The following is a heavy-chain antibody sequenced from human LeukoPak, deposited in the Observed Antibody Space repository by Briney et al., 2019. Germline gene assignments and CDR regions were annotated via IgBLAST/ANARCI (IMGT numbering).Heavy chain of an antibody. CDR2: INPNSGGT. CDR3: ARANALYCSSTSCLFDY. V-gene: IGHV1-2*02. J-gene: IGHJ4*02. CDR1: GYTFTYYY. Sequence: GASVKVSCKASGYTFTYYYIHWVRQAPGQGREGMAWINPNSGGTDYAQNFHDRITLTRDTSISTAYMELSRLRSDDTAIYYCARANALYCSSTSCLFDYWGQGTLVTVSS. D-gene: IGHD2-2*01.